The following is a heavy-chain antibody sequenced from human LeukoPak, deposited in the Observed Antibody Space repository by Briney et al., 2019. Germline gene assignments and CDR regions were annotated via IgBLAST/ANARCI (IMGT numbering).Heavy chain of an antibody. CDR2: MNPNSGNT. CDR1: GYTFTSYD. Sequence: ASVKVSCKASGYTFTSYDINWVRQATGQGLEWMGWMNPNSGNTGYAQKFQGRVTITADESTSTAYMELSSLRSEDTAVYYCARIPSDCSSTSCYANWFDPWGQGTLVTVSS. CDR3: ARIPSDCSSTSCYANWFDP. D-gene: IGHD2-2*01. J-gene: IGHJ5*02. V-gene: IGHV1-8*03.